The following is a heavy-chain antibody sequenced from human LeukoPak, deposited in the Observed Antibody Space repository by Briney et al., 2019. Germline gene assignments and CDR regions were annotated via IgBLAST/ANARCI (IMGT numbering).Heavy chain of an antibody. CDR2: INPSGGST. CDR3: ARDRSGSSGWNCFDY. CDR1: GYTFTSYY. V-gene: IGHV1-46*01. J-gene: IGHJ4*02. Sequence: ASAKVSCKASGYTFTSYYMHWVRQAPEQGLEWMGIINPSGGSTSYAQKFQGRVTMTRDTSTSTVYMELSSLRSEDTAVYYCARDRSGSSGWNCFDYWGQGTLVTVSS. D-gene: IGHD6-19*01.